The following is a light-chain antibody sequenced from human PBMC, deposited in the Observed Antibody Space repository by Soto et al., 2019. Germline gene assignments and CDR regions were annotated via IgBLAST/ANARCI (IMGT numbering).Light chain of an antibody. V-gene: IGLV4-69*02. J-gene: IGLJ2*01. CDR2: LNSDGTH. CDR3: QTWGTGIHVV. Sequence: QPVLTQSPSASASLGASVKLTCTLSSGHSRYAIAWHQQQPEKGPRYLMKLNSDGTHSKGDGIPDRFSGSSSGAERYRTISSLQSEDEADYYCQTWGTGIHVVCGGGTKLTVL. CDR1: SGHSRYA.